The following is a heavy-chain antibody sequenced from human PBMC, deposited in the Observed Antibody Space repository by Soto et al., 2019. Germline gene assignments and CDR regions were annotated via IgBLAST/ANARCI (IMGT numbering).Heavy chain of an antibody. CDR2: SSATGAGT. D-gene: IGHD1-7*01. J-gene: IGHJ4*02. Sequence: PGGSLRLSCAASGFTFSSYGMTWVRQAPGKGLEWVSFSSATGAGTYYADSVKGRFTISRDNSKNTLYLQMTSLRADDTAVYYCAKDRRAGGNYGFYSDFWGQGARVTV. V-gene: IGHV3-23*01. CDR1: GFTFSSYG. CDR3: AKDRRAGGNYGFYSDF.